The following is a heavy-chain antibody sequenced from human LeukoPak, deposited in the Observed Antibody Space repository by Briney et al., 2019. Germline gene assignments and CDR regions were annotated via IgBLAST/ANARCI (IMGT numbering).Heavy chain of an antibody. D-gene: IGHD3-10*01. V-gene: IGHV1-8*01. Sequence: GASVKVSCKASGYTFTSHHINWVRQATGQGLEWMGWMNPNSGNTGYAQKFQGRVTMTRNTSISTAYMELSSLRSEDTAVYYCARGRSITMVRGTIRGGWFDPWGQGTLVTVSS. CDR1: GYTFTSHH. CDR2: MNPNSGNT. J-gene: IGHJ5*02. CDR3: ARGRSITMVRGTIRGGWFDP.